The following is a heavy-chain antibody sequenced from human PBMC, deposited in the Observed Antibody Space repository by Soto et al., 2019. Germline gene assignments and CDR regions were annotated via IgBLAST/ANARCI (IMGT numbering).Heavy chain of an antibody. Sequence: PGGSLRLSCAASGFTFISYAMHWVRQAPGKGLEWVAVISFDGSTEYYADSVKGRVTMTIDTSTNTAYMELRSLRSDDTAVYYCASGSMGYCTNGVCSKFDYWGQGTLVTVSS. V-gene: IGHV3-30-3*01. CDR1: GFTFISYA. J-gene: IGHJ4*02. CDR3: ASGSMGYCTNGVCSKFDY. D-gene: IGHD2-8*01. CDR2: ISFDGSTE.